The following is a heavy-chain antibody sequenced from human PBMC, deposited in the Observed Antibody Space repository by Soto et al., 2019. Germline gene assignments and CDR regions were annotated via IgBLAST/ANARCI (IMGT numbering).Heavy chain of an antibody. CDR3: ARATVHYYYGMDV. D-gene: IGHD4-17*01. CDR1: GVSISSYY. CDR2: IYYSGST. V-gene: IGHV4-59*01. Sequence: SETLSLTCTVSGVSISSYYWSWIRQPPGKGLEWIGYIYYSGSTNYNPSLKSRVTISVDTSKNQFSLKLSSVTAADTAVYYCARATVHYYYGMDVWGQGTTVTVSS. J-gene: IGHJ6*02.